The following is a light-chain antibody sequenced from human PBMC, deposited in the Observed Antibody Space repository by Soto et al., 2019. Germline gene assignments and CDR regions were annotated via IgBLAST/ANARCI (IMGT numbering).Light chain of an antibody. V-gene: IGLV2-14*01. Sequence: QSALTQPASVSGSPGQSITISCTGTSSDVGAYNYVSWYQQHPGKAPKLMIYEVSNRPSGVSNRFSGSKSGNTASLTISGLQAEDEADYYCSSYTSSNTFWVFGGGTKVTVL. CDR1: SSDVGAYNY. CDR3: SSYTSSNTFWV. CDR2: EVS. J-gene: IGLJ3*02.